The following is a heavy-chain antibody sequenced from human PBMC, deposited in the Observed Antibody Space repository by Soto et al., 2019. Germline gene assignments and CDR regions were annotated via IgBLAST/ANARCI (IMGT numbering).Heavy chain of an antibody. V-gene: IGHV4-39*01. J-gene: IGHJ4*02. CDR3: ASVVVGATRQTGSDH. Sequence: SETLSLTCSVSNGSITSGDYFWGWIRQPPGKGLEFIWSIDSRWGTYYSPTLKSRVSISIDKSKNQFSLKVTSVTAGDTAVYFCASVVVGATRQTGSDHWGQGTLVTVSS. CDR1: NGSITSGDYF. D-gene: IGHD2-15*01. CDR2: IDSRWGT.